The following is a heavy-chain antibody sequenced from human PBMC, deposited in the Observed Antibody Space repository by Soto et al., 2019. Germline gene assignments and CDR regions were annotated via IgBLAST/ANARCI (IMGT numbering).Heavy chain of an antibody. CDR3: VKSLSLYGYSAFDQ. CDR2: ISGSGGST. V-gene: IGHV3-23*01. D-gene: IGHD2-21*01. CDR1: GFTFSSYA. J-gene: IGHJ4*02. Sequence: VSLRLSCAASGFTFSSYAMSWVRQAPGKGLEWVSAISGSGGSTYYADSVKGRFTISRDNSKDTLYLQMDTLRPEDTAMYYCVKSLSLYGYSAFDQWGQGTLPTVSS.